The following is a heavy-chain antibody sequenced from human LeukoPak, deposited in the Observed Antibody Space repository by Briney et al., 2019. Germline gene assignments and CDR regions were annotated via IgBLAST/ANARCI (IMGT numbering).Heavy chain of an antibody. CDR3: ARNRDYFYYMDV. D-gene: IGHD1/OR15-1a*01. V-gene: IGHV4-34*01. CDR1: GGSFNDYY. Sequence: SETLSLTCAVYGGSFNDYYWTWIRQPPGKGLEWIGNIYYSGSTFYNPSLKSRVTISVDTSKNQFSLKLSSVTAADTAVYYCARNRDYFYYMDVWGKGTTVTISS. J-gene: IGHJ6*03. CDR2: IYYSGST.